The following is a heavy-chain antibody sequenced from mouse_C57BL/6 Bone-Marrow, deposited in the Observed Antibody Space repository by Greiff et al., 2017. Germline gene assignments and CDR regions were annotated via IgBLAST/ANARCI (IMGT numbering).Heavy chain of an antibody. CDR1: GYAFSSSW. V-gene: IGHV1-82*01. Sequence: QVQLQQSGPELVKPGASVKISCKASGYAFSSSWMNWVKHRPGKGLEWIGRIYPGDGDTNYNGKFKGKATLTADKSSSTAYMQLSSLTSEDSAVYFCARGGYDAWFAYWGQGTLVTVSA. CDR3: ARGGYDAWFAY. J-gene: IGHJ3*01. D-gene: IGHD2-2*01. CDR2: IYPGDGDT.